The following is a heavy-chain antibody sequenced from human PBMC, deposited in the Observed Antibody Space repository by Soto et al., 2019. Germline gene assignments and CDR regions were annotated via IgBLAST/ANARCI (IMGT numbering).Heavy chain of an antibody. CDR2: IYYSGST. Sequence: SETLSLTCTVSGGSISSSSYYWGWIRQPPGKGLEWIGSIYYSGSTYYNPSLKSRVTISVDTSKNQFSLKLSSVTAADTAVYYCARHNSLRGADYDSSNYYYYGMDVWGQGTTVTVSS. CDR3: ARHNSLRGADYDSSNYYYYGMDV. D-gene: IGHD3-22*01. J-gene: IGHJ6*02. CDR1: GGSISSSSYY. V-gene: IGHV4-39*01.